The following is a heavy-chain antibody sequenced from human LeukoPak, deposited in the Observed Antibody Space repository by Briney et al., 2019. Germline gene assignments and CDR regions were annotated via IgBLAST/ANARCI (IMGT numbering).Heavy chain of an antibody. CDR3: ARERRSGYYDY. Sequence: ASVKVSGKASGYTFTSYGISWGRQAPGHGVEWRGWISAYNGNTNYAQKLQGRVTMTTDTSTSTAYMELRSLRSDDTAVYYCARERRSGYYDYWGQGTLVTVSS. CDR1: GYTFTSYG. J-gene: IGHJ4*02. V-gene: IGHV1-18*01. CDR2: ISAYNGNT. D-gene: IGHD3-3*01.